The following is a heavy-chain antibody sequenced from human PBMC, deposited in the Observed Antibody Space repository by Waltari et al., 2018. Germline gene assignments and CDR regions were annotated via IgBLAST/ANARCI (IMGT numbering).Heavy chain of an antibody. V-gene: IGHV3-23*03. Sequence: EVQLLESGGGLVQPGGSLRLSCAASGFTFSSYAMSWVRQAPGKGLEWVSVIYSGGSSTYYADSVKGRFTISRDNSKNTLYLQMNSLRAEDTAVYYCAKDREARLLGPFDYWGQGTLVTVSS. CDR2: IYSGGSST. CDR3: AKDREARLLGPFDY. CDR1: GFTFSSYA. J-gene: IGHJ4*02. D-gene: IGHD3-16*01.